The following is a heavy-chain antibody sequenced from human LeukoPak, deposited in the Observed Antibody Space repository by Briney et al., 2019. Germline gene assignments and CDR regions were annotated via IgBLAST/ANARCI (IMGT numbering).Heavy chain of an antibody. J-gene: IGHJ4*02. V-gene: IGHV3-21*01. CDR3: ARDSGSSWREGLNY. Sequence: GGSLRLSCAASTFTFSSDSINWVRQAPGKGLEWVSSISSSSDYIYYADPVKGRFTIFRDNAKNSLYLQMNSLRVEDSAVYYCARDSGSSWREGLNYWGQGTLVTASS. CDR1: TFTFSSDS. CDR2: ISSSSDYI. D-gene: IGHD6-13*01.